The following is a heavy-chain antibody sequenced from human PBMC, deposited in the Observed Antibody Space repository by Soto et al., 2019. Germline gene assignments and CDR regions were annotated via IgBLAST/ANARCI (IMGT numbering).Heavy chain of an antibody. CDR2: ISYDGSRR. CDR3: ARDRSTHGFDY. CDR1: GFNFSSYG. Sequence: PGGSLRLSCGASGFNFSSYGMNWVRQAPGKGLEWVAIISYDGSRRYYADPVKGRFTISRDNSKSTVYLQMNSLRQDDTAVYYCARDRSTHGFDYWGQGTLVTVSS. J-gene: IGHJ4*02. V-gene: IGHV3-30-3*01.